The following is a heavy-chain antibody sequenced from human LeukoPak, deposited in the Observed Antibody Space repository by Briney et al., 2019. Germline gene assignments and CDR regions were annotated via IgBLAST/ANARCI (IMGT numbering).Heavy chain of an antibody. J-gene: IGHJ2*01. Sequence: PGGSLRLSCAASGFTFSSYWMSWVRQAPGKGLEWVANIKQDGSEKYYVDSVKGRFTISRDNAKNSLYLQMNSLRAEDTAVYYCARETEVGGWYGINWYFDLWGRGTLVTVSS. CDR3: ARETEVGGWYGINWYFDL. CDR2: IKQDGSEK. CDR1: GFTFSSYW. V-gene: IGHV3-7*01. D-gene: IGHD6-19*01.